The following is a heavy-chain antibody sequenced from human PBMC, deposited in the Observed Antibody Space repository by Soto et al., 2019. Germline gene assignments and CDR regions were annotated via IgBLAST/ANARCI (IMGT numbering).Heavy chain of an antibody. J-gene: IGHJ6*02. Sequence: ASVKVSCKASGYTFTGYYMHWVRQAPGQGLEWMGWINPNSGGTNYAQKFQGWVTMTRDTSISTAYMELSRLRSDDTAVYYCARDHCGGDCYSVGYYYGMDVWGQGTTVTVSS. CDR2: INPNSGGT. CDR3: ARDHCGGDCYSVGYYYGMDV. V-gene: IGHV1-2*04. CDR1: GYTFTGYY. D-gene: IGHD2-21*02.